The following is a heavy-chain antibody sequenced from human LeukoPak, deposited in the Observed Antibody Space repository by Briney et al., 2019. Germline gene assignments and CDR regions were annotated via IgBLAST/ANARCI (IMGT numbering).Heavy chain of an antibody. D-gene: IGHD6-19*01. V-gene: IGHV3-53*01. CDR2: IYSGGST. CDR3: ARDGAWYSSGWYPH. CDR1: GFTVSSNY. Sequence: GGSPRLSCAASGFTVSSNYMSWVRQAPGKGLERVSVIYSGGSTYYADSVKGRFTISRDNSKNTLYLQMNSLRAEDTAVYYCARDGAWYSSGWYPHWGQGTLVTVSS. J-gene: IGHJ4*02.